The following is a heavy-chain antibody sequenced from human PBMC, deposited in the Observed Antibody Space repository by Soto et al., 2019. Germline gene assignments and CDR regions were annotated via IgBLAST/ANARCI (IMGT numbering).Heavy chain of an antibody. V-gene: IGHV1-69*02. CDR1: GGTFSSYT. Sequence: QVQLVQSGAEVKKPGSSVKVSCKASGGTFSSYTISWVRQAPGQGLEWMGRIIPILGIANDAQKFQGRVTIVADKSTSTAYMELSSLRSEDTAVYYCARSNYYGSGSFDYWGKGALVTVSS. CDR3: ARSNYYGSGSFDY. D-gene: IGHD3-10*01. CDR2: IIPILGIA. J-gene: IGHJ4*02.